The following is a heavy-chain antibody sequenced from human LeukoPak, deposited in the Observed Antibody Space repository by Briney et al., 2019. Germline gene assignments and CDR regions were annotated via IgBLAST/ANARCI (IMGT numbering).Heavy chain of an antibody. CDR3: AKSPRGVVPLYGMDV. V-gene: IGHV3-23*01. CDR1: GVTSVTHA. CDR2: ISGTGGNA. D-gene: IGHD3-10*01. J-gene: IGHJ6*02. Sequence: PGGSLRLSCAAPGVTSVTHAMNWVRQAPGKGLEWVSGISGTGGNAYYVDSVKGRFTISRDNSKKMLYLQMNSLRAEDTAVYYCAKSPRGVVPLYGMDVWGQGTTVTVSS.